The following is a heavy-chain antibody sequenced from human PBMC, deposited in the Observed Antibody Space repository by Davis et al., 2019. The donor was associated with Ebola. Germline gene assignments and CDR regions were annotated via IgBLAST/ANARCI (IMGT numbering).Heavy chain of an antibody. CDR1: GYTFTSYG. D-gene: IGHD2-21*02. CDR3: AADSRWYCGGDCQDAFDI. J-gene: IGHJ3*02. V-gene: IGHV1-18*01. CDR2: ISAYNGNT. Sequence: ASVKVSCKASGYTFTSYGISWVRQAPGQGLEWMGWISAYNGNTNYAQKFQERVTITRDMSTSTAYMELSSLRSEDTAVYYCAADSRWYCGGDCQDAFDIWGQGTMVTVSS.